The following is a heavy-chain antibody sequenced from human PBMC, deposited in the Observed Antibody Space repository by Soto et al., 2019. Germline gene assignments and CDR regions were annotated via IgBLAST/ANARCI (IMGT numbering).Heavy chain of an antibody. J-gene: IGHJ4*02. D-gene: IGHD5-12*01. CDR3: TRLPTYSGYDQN. V-gene: IGHV3-73*01. Sequence: PGGSLRLSCAASGFTFSGSAMHWVRQASGKGLEWVGRIRSKANSYATAYAASVKGRFTISRDDSKNTAYLQMNSLKTEDTAVYYCTRLPTYSGYDQNWGQGTLVTVSS. CDR2: IRSKANSYAT. CDR1: GFTFSGSA.